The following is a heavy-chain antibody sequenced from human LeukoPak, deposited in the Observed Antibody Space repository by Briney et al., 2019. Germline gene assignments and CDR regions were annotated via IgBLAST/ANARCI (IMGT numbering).Heavy chain of an antibody. CDR1: GFTFSSYS. V-gene: IGHV3-23*01. CDR3: ARHLLWFGELSGGFDY. J-gene: IGHJ4*02. Sequence: GGSLRLSCAASGFTFSSYSMSWVRQAPGKGLEWVSAISGSGGSTYYADSVKGRFTISRDNSRNTLYLQMNSLRAEDTAVYYCARHLLWFGELSGGFDYWGQGTLVTVSS. D-gene: IGHD3-10*01. CDR2: ISGSGGST.